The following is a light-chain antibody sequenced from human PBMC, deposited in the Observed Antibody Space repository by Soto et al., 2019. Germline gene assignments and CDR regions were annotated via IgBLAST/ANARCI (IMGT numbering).Light chain of an antibody. J-gene: IGKJ2*01. V-gene: IGKV1-5*01. CDR2: DAS. Sequence: DIQMTQSPSTLSASVGDRVTITCRASQSISSWVACYQQKPGKAPKLLIYDASSLESGVPSKFSGSGSGTEFTLTTISLQPDDFATYYCQQYNSYSYTFGQGTKLEIK. CDR1: QSISSW. CDR3: QQYNSYSYT.